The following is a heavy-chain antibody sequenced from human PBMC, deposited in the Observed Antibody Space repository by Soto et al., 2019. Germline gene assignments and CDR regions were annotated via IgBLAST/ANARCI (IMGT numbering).Heavy chain of an antibody. CDR2: ISSSSSTI. CDR1: GFTFSSYS. CDR3: EREGYERGLNWFDP. V-gene: IGHV3-48*02. Sequence: EVQLVESGGGLVQPGGSLRLSCAASGFTFSSYSMNWVRQAPGKGLEWVSYISSSSSTIYYADSVKGRFTISRDNAKNSLYLQMNSLRDEDTAVYYCEREGYERGLNWFDPWGQGTLVTVSS. J-gene: IGHJ5*02. D-gene: IGHD2-2*01.